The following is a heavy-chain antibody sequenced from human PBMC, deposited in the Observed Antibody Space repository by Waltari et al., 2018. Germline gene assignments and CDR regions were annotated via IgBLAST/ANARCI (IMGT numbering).Heavy chain of an antibody. J-gene: IGHJ4*02. V-gene: IGHV3-30-3*01. CDR3: ARGTICPDY. CDR1: GFTFSSYA. Sequence: QVQLVESGGGVVQPGRSLSLSCAASGFTFSSYAMHWVRQAPGKGLEWVAVISYDGSNKYYADSVKGRFTISRDNSKNTLYLQMNSLRAEDTAVYYCARGTICPDYWGQGTLVTVSS. D-gene: IGHD3-3*01. CDR2: ISYDGSNK.